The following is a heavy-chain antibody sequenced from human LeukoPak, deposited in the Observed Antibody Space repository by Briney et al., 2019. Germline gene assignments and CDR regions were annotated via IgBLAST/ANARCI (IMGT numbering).Heavy chain of an antibody. J-gene: IGHJ6*03. D-gene: IGHD6-13*01. CDR1: GGSISSRNW. Sequence: SETLSLTCDVSGGSISSRNWWSWFRQPPGKGLEWIGGIYHSGSTIYNLSLKSRVTMSVDKSKNQFSLKMKTVTAADTAVYYCARDWAAAAALGYMDVWGKGTTVIVSS. V-gene: IGHV4-4*02. CDR3: ARDWAAAAALGYMDV. CDR2: IYHSGST.